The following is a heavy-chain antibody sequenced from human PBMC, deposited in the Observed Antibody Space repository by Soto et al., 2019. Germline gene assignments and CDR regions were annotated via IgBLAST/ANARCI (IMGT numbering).Heavy chain of an antibody. CDR2: MYYSGST. CDR1: GGSISSYY. D-gene: IGHD4-17*01. J-gene: IGHJ4*02. CDR3: ARRYGGPSAY. V-gene: IGHV4-59*01. Sequence: SETLSLTCTVSGGSISSYYWSWIRQPPGKGLEWVGYMYYSGSTSYNPSLKSRVTISVDTSKNQFSLNLYSVTAADTAVYYCARRYGGPSAYWGQGTLVTVSS.